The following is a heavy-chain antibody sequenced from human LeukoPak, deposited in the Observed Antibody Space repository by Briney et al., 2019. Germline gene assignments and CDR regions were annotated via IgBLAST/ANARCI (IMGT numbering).Heavy chain of an antibody. CDR2: ISGSGGST. D-gene: IGHD3-10*01. V-gene: IGHV3-23*01. CDR1: GFTFSSYA. CDR3: AKLFHGSGSYYNAHLAYGMDV. J-gene: IGHJ6*02. Sequence: PGGSLRLSCAASGFTFSSYAMSWVRQAPGKGLEWVSAISGSGGSTYYADPVKGRFTISRDNSKNTLYLQMNSLRAEDTAVYYCAKLFHGSGSYYNAHLAYGMDVWGQGTTVTVSS.